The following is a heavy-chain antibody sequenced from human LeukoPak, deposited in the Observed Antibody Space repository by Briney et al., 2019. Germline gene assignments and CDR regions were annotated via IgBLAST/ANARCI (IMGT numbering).Heavy chain of an antibody. V-gene: IGHV4-59*01. CDR3: ARGVPAGWLDV. Sequence: SETLSLTCTVSGGSISSYYWSWIRQPPGKGLEWIGYIYYSGSTNYNPSLKSRVTISVDTSKNQFSLKLSSVTAADTAVYYCARGVPAGWLDVWGKGTTVTVSS. D-gene: IGHD2-2*01. CDR2: IYYSGST. J-gene: IGHJ6*04. CDR1: GGSISSYY.